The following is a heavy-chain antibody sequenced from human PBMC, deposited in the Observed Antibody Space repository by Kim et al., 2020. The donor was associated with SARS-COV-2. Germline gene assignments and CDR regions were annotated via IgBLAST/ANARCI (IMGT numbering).Heavy chain of an antibody. V-gene: IGHV1-46*01. J-gene: IGHJ5*02. CDR3: ARDSVAAAVTGWFDP. D-gene: IGHD6-13*01. Sequence: QKFQGRVTMTRDTSTGTVYMELSSLRSEDTAVYYCARDSVAAAVTGWFDPWGQGTLVTVSS.